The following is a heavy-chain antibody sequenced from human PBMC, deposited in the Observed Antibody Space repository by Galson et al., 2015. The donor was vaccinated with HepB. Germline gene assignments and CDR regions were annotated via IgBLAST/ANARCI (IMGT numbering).Heavy chain of an antibody. D-gene: IGHD1-26*01. J-gene: IGHJ6*02. CDR2: ISGSGGST. CDR3: ANRGIVVYVMDV. Sequence: SLRLSCAASGFTFSSYAMSWVRQAPGKGLEWVSAISGSGGSTYYADSVKGRFTISRDNSKNTLYLQMNSLRAEDTAVYYCANRGIVVYVMDVWGQGTTVTVSS. V-gene: IGHV3-23*01. CDR1: GFTFSSYA.